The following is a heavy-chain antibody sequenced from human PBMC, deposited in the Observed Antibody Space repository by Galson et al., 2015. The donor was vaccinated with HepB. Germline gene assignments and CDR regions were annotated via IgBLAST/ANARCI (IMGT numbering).Heavy chain of an antibody. CDR2: IYWNDDE. Sequence: PALVKPTQTLTLTCTVSEFSLRTSGVGVGWLRQPPGKALEWLAFIYWNDDERYNPALKSRLAVTKDTSKNQVVLKMTNMDPVDTATYYCARNRDPRFDFDSWGQGTLVTVSS. J-gene: IGHJ4*02. CDR3: ARNRDPRFDFDS. V-gene: IGHV2-5*01. CDR1: EFSLRTSGVG. D-gene: IGHD3-10*01.